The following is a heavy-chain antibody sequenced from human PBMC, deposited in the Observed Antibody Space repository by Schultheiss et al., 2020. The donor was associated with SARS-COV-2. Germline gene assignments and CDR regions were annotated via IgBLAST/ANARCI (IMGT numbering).Heavy chain of an antibody. CDR3: AKGAVAGDDAFHL. D-gene: IGHD6-19*01. Sequence: GGSLRLSCAASGFTFSSYGMHWVRQAPGKGLEWVAVIWYDGSNKYYADSVKGRFTISRDNSRNTLFLQMHILKPEDTAVYYCAKGAVAGDDAFHLWGQGTMVTVSS. CDR1: GFTFSSYG. V-gene: IGHV3-30*02. CDR2: IWYDGSNK. J-gene: IGHJ3*01.